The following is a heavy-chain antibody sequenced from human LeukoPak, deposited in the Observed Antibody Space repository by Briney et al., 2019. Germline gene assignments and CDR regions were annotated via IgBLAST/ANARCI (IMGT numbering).Heavy chain of an antibody. CDR2: IYYSGST. D-gene: IGHD6-13*01. CDR3: ARKDSSSHFDY. Sequence: SETLSLTCTVPGGSISSYYWSWIRQPPGKGLEWIGYIYYSGSTNYNPSLKSRVTISVDTSKNQFSLKLSSVTAADTAVYYCARKDSSSHFDYWGQGTLVTVSS. J-gene: IGHJ4*02. CDR1: GGSISSYY. V-gene: IGHV4-59*01.